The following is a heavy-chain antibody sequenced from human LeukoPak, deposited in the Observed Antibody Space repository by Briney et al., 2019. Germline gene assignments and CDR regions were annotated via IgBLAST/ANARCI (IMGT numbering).Heavy chain of an antibody. CDR3: ARDLVTVTKGFDI. J-gene: IGHJ3*02. V-gene: IGHV4-59*11. D-gene: IGHD4-17*01. Sequence: SETLSLTCAVSGDSFSSHYWTWIRQSPGTGLEWIGYISHIGRTNYNPSLKSRVTISIDTYKNQFSLKLRSVTAADTAVYYCARDLVTVTKGFDIWGQGTMVSVSS. CDR1: GDSFSSHY. CDR2: ISHIGRT.